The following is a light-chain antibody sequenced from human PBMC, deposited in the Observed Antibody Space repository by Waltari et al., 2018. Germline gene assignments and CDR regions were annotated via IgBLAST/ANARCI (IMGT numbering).Light chain of an antibody. CDR2: DVS. CDR3: QQYADFRT. CDR1: QNVIRW. V-gene: IGKV1-5*01. Sequence: DVQMTQSPSTLSASVGDRVTITCRASQNVIRWLAWYRQKPGEAPKLLLYDVSILESGVPYRFYGSGSGTEFTLTISSLQPDDFATYYCQQYADFRTFGQGTKVEIK. J-gene: IGKJ1*01.